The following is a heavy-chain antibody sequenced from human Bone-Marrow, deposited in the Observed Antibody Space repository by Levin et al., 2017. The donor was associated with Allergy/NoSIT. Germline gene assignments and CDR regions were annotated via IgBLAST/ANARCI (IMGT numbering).Heavy chain of an antibody. V-gene: IGHV1-18*01. Sequence: GESLKISCTTSGFTFSSYGFNWVRQAPGQGLEWLGRVNVYSGNTHHAQNFQGRLTMTTDTSTNTAYMELRSLRSDDTAVYFCVRDGAFSSSWYERHYFDYWGQGTLVTVTS. CDR2: VNVYSGNT. CDR1: GFTFSSYG. J-gene: IGHJ4*02. CDR3: VRDGAFSSSWYERHYFDY. D-gene: IGHD2-2*01.